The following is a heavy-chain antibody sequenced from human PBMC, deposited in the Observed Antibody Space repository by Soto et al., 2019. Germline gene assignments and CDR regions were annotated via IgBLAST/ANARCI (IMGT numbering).Heavy chain of an antibody. Sequence: QVQLQESGPGLVKPSETLSLTCTVSGGSISSYYWSWIRQPPGKGLEWIGYIYYSGSTNYNPSLKSRVTISVDTSKNQFSLKLSSVTAADTAVYYCARDRGYYISAFDIWGQGTMVTVSS. D-gene: IGHD2-15*01. J-gene: IGHJ3*02. V-gene: IGHV4-59*01. CDR2: IYYSGST. CDR3: ARDRGYYISAFDI. CDR1: GGSISSYY.